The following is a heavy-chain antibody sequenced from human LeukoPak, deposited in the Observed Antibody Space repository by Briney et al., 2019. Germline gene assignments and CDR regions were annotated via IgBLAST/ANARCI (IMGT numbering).Heavy chain of an antibody. CDR3: NPHSNYGWN. J-gene: IGHJ4*02. CDR1: ALTLSGSA. CDR2: NRSKANSYAT. Sequence: SGGSLRLSCPAAALTLSGSAMHWVRQASGKGPEWVGRNRSKANSYATAYAAAEKGRFTISRDDSKNTAYLQMNSLKTEDTAVYYCNPHSNYGWNWGQGTLVSVSS. V-gene: IGHV3-73*01. D-gene: IGHD4-11*01.